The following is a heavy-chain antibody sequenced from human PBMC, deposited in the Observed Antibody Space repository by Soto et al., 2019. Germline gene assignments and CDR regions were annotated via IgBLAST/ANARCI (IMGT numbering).Heavy chain of an antibody. D-gene: IGHD3-3*01. CDR1: GFTFSSYA. CDR2: ISGSGST. J-gene: IGHJ4*02. V-gene: IGHV3-23*01. Sequence: GGSLRLSCAASGFTFSSYAMSWVRQAPGKGLEWVSAISGSGSTYYADSVKGRFTISRDNSKNTLYLQMNSLRAEDTAVYYCAKDMDRLRFLEWLSTVFDYWGQGTLVTVSS. CDR3: AKDMDRLRFLEWLSTVFDY.